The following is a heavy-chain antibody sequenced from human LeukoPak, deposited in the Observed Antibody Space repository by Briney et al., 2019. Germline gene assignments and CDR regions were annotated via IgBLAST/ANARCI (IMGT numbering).Heavy chain of an antibody. CDR1: GYTFTSYD. CDR2: MNPSSGNT. Sequence: ASVKVSCKASGYTFTSYDINWMRQATGQGLEWMGWMNPSSGNTGSAQKFQGRVSITRNTSISTAYMELSSLRSEDTAVYYCARGRDGYNLEDYWGQGTLVTVSS. J-gene: IGHJ4*02. CDR3: ARGRDGYNLEDY. D-gene: IGHD5-24*01. V-gene: IGHV1-8*03.